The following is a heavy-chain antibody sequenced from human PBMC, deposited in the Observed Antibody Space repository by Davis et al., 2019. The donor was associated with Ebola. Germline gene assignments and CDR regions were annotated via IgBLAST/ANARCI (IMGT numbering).Heavy chain of an antibody. Sequence: GESLKISCAASGFTFSSDGMHWVRQAPGKGPEWVAFIRYDGRNKYYADSVKGRFTISRDNAKNSLFLQMNSLRAEDTAVYYCARVDVSSAFDIWGRGTMVTVSS. J-gene: IGHJ3*02. D-gene: IGHD3-16*01. CDR3: ARVDVSSAFDI. V-gene: IGHV3-30*02. CDR2: IRYDGRNK. CDR1: GFTFSSDG.